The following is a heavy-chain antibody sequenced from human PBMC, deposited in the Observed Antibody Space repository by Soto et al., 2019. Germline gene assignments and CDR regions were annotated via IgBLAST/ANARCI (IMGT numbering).Heavy chain of an antibody. CDR2: INPSGGST. D-gene: IGHD3-3*01. CDR3: AKCITIFGVVITLYYYYYMDV. J-gene: IGHJ6*03. CDR1: GYTFTSYY. V-gene: IGHV1-46*03. Sequence: GASVKVSCKASGYTFTSYYMHWVRQAPGQGLEWMGIINPSGGSTSYAQKFQGRVTMTRDTSTSTVYMELSSLRSEDTAVYYCAKCITIFGVVITLYYYYYMDVWAKGPRSPSP.